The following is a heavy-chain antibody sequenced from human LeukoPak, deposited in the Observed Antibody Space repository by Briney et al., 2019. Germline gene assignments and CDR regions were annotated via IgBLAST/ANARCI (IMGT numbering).Heavy chain of an antibody. D-gene: IGHD3-22*01. J-gene: IGHJ5*02. Sequence: PGGSLRLSCSASGFTFSNHIMHWVRQAPGKGLEWVSFIRFDGTNRHYVDSVKGRFTISRDNAKNSLYLQMNSLRAEDTAVYYCARGPLYYYDSSGHNWFDPWGQGTLVTVSS. CDR3: ARGPLYYYDSSGHNWFDP. CDR1: GFTFSNHI. V-gene: IGHV3-30*02. CDR2: IRFDGTNR.